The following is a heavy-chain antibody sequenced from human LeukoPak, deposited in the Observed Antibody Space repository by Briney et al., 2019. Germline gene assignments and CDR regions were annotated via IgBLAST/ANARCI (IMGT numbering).Heavy chain of an antibody. Sequence: GASVKVSCKASGYTFRSYYMSWVRQAPGQGLEWMGIINPSGGSTTYTQKFQGRVTMTRDTSTSTVYMELSSLRSEDTAVYYCASANPPFVFWVWGQGTVVTVSS. D-gene: IGHD3-3*01. V-gene: IGHV1-46*01. CDR3: ASANPPFVFWV. J-gene: IGHJ4*02. CDR2: INPSGGST. CDR1: GYTFRSYY.